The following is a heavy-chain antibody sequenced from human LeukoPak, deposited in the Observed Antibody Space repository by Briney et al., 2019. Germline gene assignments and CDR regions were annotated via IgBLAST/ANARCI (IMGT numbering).Heavy chain of an antibody. CDR2: INHSGST. CDR1: GGSFSGYY. V-gene: IGHV4-34*01. CDR3: ARGYCGGDCYSDYYFDY. J-gene: IGHJ4*02. Sequence: KASETLSLTCAVYGGSFSGYYWSWIRQPPGKGLEWIGEINHSGSTNYNPSLKSRVTISVDTSKNQFSLKLSSVTAADTAVYYCARGYCGGDCYSDYYFDYWGQGTLVTVSS. D-gene: IGHD2-21*02.